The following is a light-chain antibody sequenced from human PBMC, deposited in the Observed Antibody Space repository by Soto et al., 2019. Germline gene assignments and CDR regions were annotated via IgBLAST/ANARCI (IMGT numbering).Light chain of an antibody. Sequence: SYELTQPLSVSVALGQTARITCGGNNIGSKNVHWYQQKPGQAPVLVIYRDSNRPSGIPERFSGSNSGNTATLTISRAHAGDEADYYCQVWDSSFWVFGTGTKLTVL. CDR3: QVWDSSFWV. CDR1: NIGSKN. CDR2: RDS. J-gene: IGLJ1*01. V-gene: IGLV3-9*01.